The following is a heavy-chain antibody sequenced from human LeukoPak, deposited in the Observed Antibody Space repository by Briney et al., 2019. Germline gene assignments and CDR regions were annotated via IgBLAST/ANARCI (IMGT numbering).Heavy chain of an antibody. CDR2: ISSSGSAI. CDR1: GFTFSSYS. J-gene: IGHJ4*02. CDR3: ARDDKWGFDY. D-gene: IGHD1-26*01. V-gene: IGHV3-48*04. Sequence: GGSPGLSCAVSGFTFSSYSMNWFRQAPGRGLEWLSYISSSGSAIYYADSVRGRFTISRDNAKNSLYLQMNNLRTEDTAVYYCARDDKWGFDYWGQGTLVTVSS.